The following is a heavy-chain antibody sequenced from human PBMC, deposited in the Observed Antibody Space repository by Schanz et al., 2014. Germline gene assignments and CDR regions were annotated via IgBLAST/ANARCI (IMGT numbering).Heavy chain of an antibody. CDR3: ASPSGYSDYGTYFDF. CDR2: IGTAGDT. J-gene: IGHJ4*02. Sequence: QLVGSGGGLIQPGGSLRLSCTASGFSIRNHDMHWVRQATGAGLEWVSAIGTAGDTFYLDSVKGRFTISRDNSRNTLYLQMNSLRTEDTAVYYCASPSGYSDYGTYFDFWGQGTLVTVSS. D-gene: IGHD5-12*01. CDR1: GFSIRNHD. V-gene: IGHV3-13*04.